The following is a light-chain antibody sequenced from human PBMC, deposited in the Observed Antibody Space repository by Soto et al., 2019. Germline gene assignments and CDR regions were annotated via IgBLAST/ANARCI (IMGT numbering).Light chain of an antibody. J-gene: IGKJ4*01. CDR2: GAS. Sequence: EIVMTQSPATLSVSPGERATLSCRASQSVSSNLAWYQQKPGQAPRLLIYGASTRATGIPARFSGSGSGTEFTLTINRLQSEDFAVYYCQQYNNWPPLTFGGGTKVDIK. V-gene: IGKV3-15*01. CDR1: QSVSSN. CDR3: QQYNNWPPLT.